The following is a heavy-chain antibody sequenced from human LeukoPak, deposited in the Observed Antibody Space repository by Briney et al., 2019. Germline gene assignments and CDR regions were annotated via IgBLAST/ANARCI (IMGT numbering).Heavy chain of an antibody. CDR2: IIPIFGTA. CDR1: GGTFSSYA. CDR3: AKVRLYCSGGSSCYYHPFDY. V-gene: IGHV1-69*13. D-gene: IGHD2-15*01. J-gene: IGHJ4*02. Sequence: SVKVSCKASGGTFSSYAISWVRQAPGQGLEWMGGIIPIFGTANYAQKFQGRVTITADESTSTAYMELSSLRSEDTAVYYCAKVRLYCSGGSSCYYHPFDYWGQGTLVTVSS.